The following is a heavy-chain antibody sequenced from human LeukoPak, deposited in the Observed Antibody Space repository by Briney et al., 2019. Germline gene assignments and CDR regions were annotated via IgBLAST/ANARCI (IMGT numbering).Heavy chain of an antibody. CDR1: RGTFSSYA. CDR3: SRDSSAIFGVAHFDY. D-gene: IGHD3-3*01. J-gene: IGHJ4*02. CDR2: IIPIFGTP. V-gene: IGHV1-69*13. Sequence: SVTVSCKASRGTFSSYAISWVRQAPAQGLEWMAAIIPIFGTPNYAQKFQRRVTITGDASTSTAYMEPTTPSPDATAAYYRSRDSSAIFGVAHFDYWGQGTLVTVSS.